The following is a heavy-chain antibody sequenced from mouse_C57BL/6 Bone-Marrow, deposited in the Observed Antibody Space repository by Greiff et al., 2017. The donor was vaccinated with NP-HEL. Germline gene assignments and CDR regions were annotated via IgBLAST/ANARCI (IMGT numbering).Heavy chain of an antibody. CDR3: ARGGVYGSSPYYFDY. J-gene: IGHJ2*01. Sequence: QVQLQQPGAELVKPGASVKLSCKASGYTFTSYWMHWVKQRPGQGLEWIGMIHPNSGSTNYNEKFKSKATLTVDKSSITAYMQLSSLTSEDSAVYYCARGGVYGSSPYYFDYWGQGTTLTVSS. CDR1: GYTFTSYW. D-gene: IGHD1-1*01. V-gene: IGHV1-64*01. CDR2: IHPNSGST.